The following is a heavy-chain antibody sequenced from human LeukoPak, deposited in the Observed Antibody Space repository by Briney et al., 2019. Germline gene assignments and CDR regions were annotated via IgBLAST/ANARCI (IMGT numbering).Heavy chain of an antibody. CDR3: ARGTTGSHDAFDI. Sequence: GASVKGSCKASGYAFNSYAINWVRQAPGQGLEWMGWISTYTGYTSYAQKLQGRVTMTTATSTSTAYMELRSLRSDDTAFYYCARGTTGSHDAFDIWGQGTMVTVSS. CDR2: ISTYTGYT. V-gene: IGHV1-18*01. J-gene: IGHJ3*02. D-gene: IGHD1-1*01. CDR1: GYAFNSYA.